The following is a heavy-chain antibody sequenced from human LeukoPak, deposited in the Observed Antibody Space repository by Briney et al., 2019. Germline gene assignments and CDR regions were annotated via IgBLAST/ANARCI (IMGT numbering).Heavy chain of an antibody. V-gene: IGHV3-30*01. D-gene: IGHD3-22*01. Sequence: GRSLRLSCAASGFTFSNYAMHWVRQTPGKGLEWVAVISYDGSDKYYADSVRGRFTISRDNSKNTLHLQMNSLAAEDTAVYYCARDYHDSSDYGQHCDYWGQGTLVTVSS. CDR1: GFTFSNYA. CDR2: ISYDGSDK. CDR3: ARDYHDSSDYGQHCDY. J-gene: IGHJ4*02.